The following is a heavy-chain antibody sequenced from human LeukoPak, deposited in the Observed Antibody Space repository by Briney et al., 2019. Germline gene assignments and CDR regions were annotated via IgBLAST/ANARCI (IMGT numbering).Heavy chain of an antibody. CDR2: IYHSGST. CDR1: GGSISSGGYS. V-gene: IGHV4-30-2*01. D-gene: IGHD3-22*01. J-gene: IGHJ4*02. CDR3: ARTDSSGYYLFDY. Sequence: SETLSLTCTISGGSISSGGYSWSWIRQPPGTGLEWIGYIYHSGSTYYNPSLKSRVTISVDRSKNQFSLKLSSVTAADTAVYYCARTDSSGYYLFDYWGQGTLVTVSS.